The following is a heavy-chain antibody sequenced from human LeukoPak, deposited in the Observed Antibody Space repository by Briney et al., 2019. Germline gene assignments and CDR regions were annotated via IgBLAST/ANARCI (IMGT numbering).Heavy chain of an antibody. CDR1: GFTFSSYS. CDR3: ARGDYYYYYMDV. Sequence: GGSLRLSCAASGFTFSSYSMNRVRQAPGKGLEWVSYISSSSSTIYYADSVKGRFTISRDNAKNSLYLQMNSLRAEDTAVYYCARGDYYYYYMDVWGKGTTVTVSS. J-gene: IGHJ6*03. CDR2: ISSSSSTI. V-gene: IGHV3-48*04.